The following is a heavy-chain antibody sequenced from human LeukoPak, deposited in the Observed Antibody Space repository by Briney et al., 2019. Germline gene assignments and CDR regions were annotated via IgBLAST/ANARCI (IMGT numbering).Heavy chain of an antibody. J-gene: IGHJ4*02. Sequence: SGTLSLTCTVSSGSISSGGYYWSWIRQHPGKGLEWIGYIYYSGSTYYNPSLKSRVTISVDTSKNQFSLKLSSVTAADTAVYYCASGDTAMNPFDYWGQGTLVSVSS. D-gene: IGHD5-18*01. CDR2: IYYSGST. V-gene: IGHV4-31*03. CDR3: ASGDTAMNPFDY. CDR1: SGSISSGGYY.